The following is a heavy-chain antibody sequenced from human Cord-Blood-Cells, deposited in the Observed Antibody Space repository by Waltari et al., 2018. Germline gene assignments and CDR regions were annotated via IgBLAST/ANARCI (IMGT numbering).Heavy chain of an antibody. J-gene: IGHJ5*02. Sequence: QVQLVQSGAEVKKPGSSVKVSCKASGGTFSSYAISWVRQAPGQGLEWMGRIIPILGIANYAQKFQGRVTITADKSTSTAYMELSSLRSEDTAVYYGARHQKRRFVEWPYNWFDPWGQGTLVTVSS. CDR2: IIPILGIA. CDR3: ARHQKRRFVEWPYNWFDP. D-gene: IGHD3-3*01. V-gene: IGHV1-69*09. CDR1: GGTFSSYA.